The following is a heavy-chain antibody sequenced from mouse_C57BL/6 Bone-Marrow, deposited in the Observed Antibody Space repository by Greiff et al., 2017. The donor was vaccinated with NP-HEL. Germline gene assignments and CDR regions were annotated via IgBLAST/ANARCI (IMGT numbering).Heavy chain of an antibody. J-gene: IGHJ3*01. V-gene: IGHV3-6*01. CDR1: GYSITSGYY. Sequence: VQLKESGPGLVKPSQSLSLTCSVTGYSITSGYYWNWIRQFPGNKLEWMGYISYDGSNNYNPSLKNRISITRETSKNQFFLKLNSVTTEDTATYYCARLLAWFAYWGQGTLVTVSA. CDR2: ISYDGSN. CDR3: ARLLAWFAY. D-gene: IGHD2-12*01.